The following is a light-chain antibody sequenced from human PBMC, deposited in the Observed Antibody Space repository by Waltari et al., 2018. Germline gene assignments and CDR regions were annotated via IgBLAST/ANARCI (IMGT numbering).Light chain of an antibody. Sequence: QSVVTQPPSASGTPGQGVTISCSGSHSNLGSNTVIWYQEVPGTVPKLLIYTDIQRPAWFPERFSGSKSGTSASLAISGLQSDDEADYYCATWDDSLSAWVFGGGTKLTVL. V-gene: IGLV1-44*01. CDR3: ATWDDSLSAWV. J-gene: IGLJ3*02. CDR1: HSNLGSNT. CDR2: TDI.